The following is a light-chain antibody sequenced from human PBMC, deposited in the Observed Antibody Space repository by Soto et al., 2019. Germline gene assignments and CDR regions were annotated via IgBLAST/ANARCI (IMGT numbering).Light chain of an antibody. V-gene: IGKV3-11*01. CDR2: DAS. J-gene: IGKJ4*01. Sequence: EIVLTQSPATLSLSPGERATLSCRASQSVSSYLAWYQQKPGQAPRLLIYDASNRATGIPARFSGSGSGTDFTLTISSLQPEDFATYYCIQDYNYPLTFGGGTKVDI. CDR1: QSVSSY. CDR3: IQDYNYPLT.